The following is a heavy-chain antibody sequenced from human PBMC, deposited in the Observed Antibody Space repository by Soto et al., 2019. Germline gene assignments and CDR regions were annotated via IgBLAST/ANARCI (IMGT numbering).Heavy chain of an antibody. CDR2: IKRTIDGGTT. J-gene: IGHJ3*02. V-gene: IGHV3-15*01. CDR3: AAGANFDI. D-gene: IGHD1-26*01. CDR1: GFNFNNAW. Sequence: EVQLMESGGGLVKPGGSLRLSCEGSGFNFNNAWLSWVRQVPEKGLEWVGRIKRTIDGGTTEYAAPVKGRFTMSRDDSKTTMFLQMNGLETEDTAVYYCAAGANFDIWGQGTMVTVSS.